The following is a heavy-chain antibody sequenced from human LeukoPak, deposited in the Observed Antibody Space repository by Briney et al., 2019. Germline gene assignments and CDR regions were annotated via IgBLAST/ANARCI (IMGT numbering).Heavy chain of an antibody. D-gene: IGHD3-9*01. CDR2: ISWNSGSI. V-gene: IGHV3-9*01. J-gene: IGHJ4*02. CDR1: GFTFSSYW. Sequence: GGSLRLSCAASGFTFSSYWMSWVRQAPGKGLEWVSGISWNSGSIGYADSVKGRFTISRDNAKNSLYLQMNSLRAEDTALYYCAKAANYYDILTGYWSYFDYWGQGTLVTVSS. CDR3: AKAANYYDILTGYWSYFDY.